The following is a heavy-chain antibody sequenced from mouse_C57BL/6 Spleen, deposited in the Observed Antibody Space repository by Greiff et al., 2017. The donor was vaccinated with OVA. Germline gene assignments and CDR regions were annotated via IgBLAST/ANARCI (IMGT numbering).Heavy chain of an antibody. D-gene: IGHD2-14*01. CDR1: GFTFSSYG. CDR2: ISSGGSYT. J-gene: IGHJ2*01. V-gene: IGHV5-6*01. CDR3: ARRDRNFFDY. Sequence: EVQRVESGGDLVKPGGSLKLSCAASGFTFSSYGMSWVRQTPDKRLEWVATISSGGSYTYYPDSVKGRFTISRDNAKNTLYRQMSSLKSEDTAMYYCARRDRNFFDYWGQGTTLTVSS.